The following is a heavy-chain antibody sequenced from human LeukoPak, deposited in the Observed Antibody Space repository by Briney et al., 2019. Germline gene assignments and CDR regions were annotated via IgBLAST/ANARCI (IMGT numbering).Heavy chain of an antibody. V-gene: IGHV3-11*01. Sequence: GGSLRLSCAASGVTFSDYYMSWIRQAPGKGLEWVSYISSSGSTIYYADSVKGRFTISRDNAKNSLYLQMNSLRAEDTAVYYCARGPRRELWFGEFNWFDPWGQGTLVTVSS. CDR2: ISSSGSTI. J-gene: IGHJ5*02. CDR1: GVTFSDYY. D-gene: IGHD3-10*01. CDR3: ARGPRRELWFGEFNWFDP.